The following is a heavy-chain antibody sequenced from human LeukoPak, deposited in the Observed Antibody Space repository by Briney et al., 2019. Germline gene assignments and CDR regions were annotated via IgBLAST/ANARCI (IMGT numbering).Heavy chain of an antibody. CDR1: GGSFSGYY. CDR3: ARGLKVRGVIGMDV. Sequence: SETLSLTCAVYGGSFSGYYWSWIRQPPGKGLEWIGEINHSGSTNYNPSLKSRVTISVDTSKNQLSLKLSSVTAADTAVYYCARGLKVRGVIGMDVWGKGTTVTVSS. CDR2: INHSGST. D-gene: IGHD3-10*01. V-gene: IGHV4-34*01. J-gene: IGHJ6*04.